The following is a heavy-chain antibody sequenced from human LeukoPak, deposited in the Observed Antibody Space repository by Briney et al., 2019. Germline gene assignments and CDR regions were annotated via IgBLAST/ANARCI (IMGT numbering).Heavy chain of an antibody. Sequence: PGGSLRLSCAASGFTFSSYAMSWVRQAPGKGLEWVSAISGSGGSTYYADSVKGRFTISRDNSKNTPYLQMNSLRAAGTAVYYCSKESTVTTVGDFDYWGQGTLVTVSS. D-gene: IGHD4-11*01. J-gene: IGHJ4*02. CDR2: ISGSGGST. CDR3: SKESTVTTVGDFDY. V-gene: IGHV3-23*01. CDR1: GFTFSSYA.